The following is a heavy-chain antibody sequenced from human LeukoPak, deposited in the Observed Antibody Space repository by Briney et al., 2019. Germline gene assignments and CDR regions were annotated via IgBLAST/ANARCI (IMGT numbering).Heavy chain of an antibody. V-gene: IGHV1-18*01. CDR1: GYTFTSYG. Sequence: ASVKVSCKASGYTFTSYGISWGRQAPGQGLEWRGGISAYNGNTNYAQKLKVRVTMTTATATSTGYMELRSLRVNDTAAYYCARVIAAAGTRWFDTWGQGTLVTVSS. CDR3: ARVIAAAGTRWFDT. J-gene: IGHJ5*02. CDR2: ISAYNGNT. D-gene: IGHD6-13*01.